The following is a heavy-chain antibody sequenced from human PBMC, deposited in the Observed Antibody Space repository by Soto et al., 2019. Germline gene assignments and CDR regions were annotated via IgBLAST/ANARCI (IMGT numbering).Heavy chain of an antibody. CDR3: AARYDYDSSGYHIYYYGMDV. J-gene: IGHJ6*02. D-gene: IGHD3-22*01. CDR2: IVVGSGNT. V-gene: IGHV1-58*01. Sequence: ASVKVSCKASGFTFTSSAVQWVRQARGQRLEWIGWIVVGSGNTNYAQKFQERVTITRGMSTSTAYMELSSLRSEDTAVYYCAARYDYDSSGYHIYYYGMDVWGQGTTVTVSS. CDR1: GFTFTSSA.